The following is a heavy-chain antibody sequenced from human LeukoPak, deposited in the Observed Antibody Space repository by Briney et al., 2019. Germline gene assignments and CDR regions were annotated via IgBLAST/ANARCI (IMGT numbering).Heavy chain of an antibody. D-gene: IGHD2-2*01. CDR3: ARTPRYCSSTSCSYYFDY. Sequence: EASVKVSCKASGYTFTSYDINWVRQATGQGLEWMGWMNPNRGNTGYAQKFQGRVTITRNTSISTAYMELSSLRSEDTAVYYCARTPRYCSSTSCSYYFDYWGQGTLVTVSS. CDR1: GYTFTSYD. CDR2: MNPNRGNT. J-gene: IGHJ4*02. V-gene: IGHV1-8*03.